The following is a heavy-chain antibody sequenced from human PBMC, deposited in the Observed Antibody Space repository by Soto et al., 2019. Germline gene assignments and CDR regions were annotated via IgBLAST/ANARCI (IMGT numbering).Heavy chain of an antibody. CDR2: ISYDGSNK. Sequence: QVQLVESGGGVVQPGSSLRLSCAASGCTFSSYAMHWVRQAPGKGLEGVAVISYDGSNKYYADSVKGRFTISRDNSKTTLDLQMNSLRAEDTAVYYCARDQSAGYSSCWCDYWGQGTLVTVSS. J-gene: IGHJ4*02. D-gene: IGHD6-19*01. CDR3: ARDQSAGYSSCWCDY. V-gene: IGHV3-30-3*01. CDR1: GCTFSSYA.